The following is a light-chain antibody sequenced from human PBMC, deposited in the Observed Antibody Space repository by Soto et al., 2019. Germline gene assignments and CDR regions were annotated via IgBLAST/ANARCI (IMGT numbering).Light chain of an antibody. Sequence: EIVLTQSPGTLSLSPGERATLSCRASQSVSSCYLAWYQQKPGQAPRLLIYGASSRATGIPDRFSGSGSGTDFTLTISRLEPEDFAVYYCQQYGSSLVAFGQGTKVDIK. J-gene: IGKJ1*01. CDR3: QQYGSSLVA. CDR2: GAS. V-gene: IGKV3-20*01. CDR1: QSVSSCY.